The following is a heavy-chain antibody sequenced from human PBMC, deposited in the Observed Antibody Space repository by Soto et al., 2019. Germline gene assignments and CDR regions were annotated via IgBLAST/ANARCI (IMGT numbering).Heavy chain of an antibody. Sequence: QVQLVQSGAEVKKPGSSVKVSCKASGDTFSRHTISWVRQAPGQGLEWMGRIIPILGIANYAQKFQGRVTITANKSTSTDSMDLSSLRSEDTALYYCARVAEMGTVTKGYYYYMDVWGKGTTVTVSS. CDR2: IIPILGIA. CDR3: ARVAEMGTVTKGYYYYMDV. J-gene: IGHJ6*03. V-gene: IGHV1-69*02. CDR1: GDTFSRHT. D-gene: IGHD4-17*01.